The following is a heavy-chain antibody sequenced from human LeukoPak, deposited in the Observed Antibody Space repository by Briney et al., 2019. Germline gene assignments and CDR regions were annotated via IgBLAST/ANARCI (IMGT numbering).Heavy chain of an antibody. CDR1: GFIFSSYS. J-gene: IGHJ4*02. V-gene: IGHV3-7*01. Sequence: GGSLRLSCADSGFIFSSYSMTWVRQAPGKGLEWVANIKPDGSEKYYVDSVKGRFTISRDNAKNSLYLQMNSLRVEDTAVYYCANGKNYYPYWGQGTLVTVSS. D-gene: IGHD3-22*01. CDR2: IKPDGSEK. CDR3: ANGKNYYPY.